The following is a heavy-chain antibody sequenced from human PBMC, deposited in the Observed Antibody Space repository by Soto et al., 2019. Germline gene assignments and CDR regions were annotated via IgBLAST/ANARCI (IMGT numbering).Heavy chain of an antibody. V-gene: IGHV3-21*01. CDR2: ISSSSSYV. CDR1: GFTFSSYS. D-gene: IGHD4-4*01. J-gene: IGHJ3*02. Sequence: GGSLRLSCAASGFTFSSYSMNWVRQAPGKGLEWVSSISSSSSYVYYADSVKGRFTISRDNAKNSLYLQMNSLRAEDTAVYYCARDLQGSPFDIWGQGTMVTVSS. CDR3: ARDLQGSPFDI.